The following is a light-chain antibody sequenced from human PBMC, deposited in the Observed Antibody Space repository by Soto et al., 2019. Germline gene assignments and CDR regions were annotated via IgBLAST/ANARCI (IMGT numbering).Light chain of an antibody. CDR2: AAS. V-gene: IGKV1-17*03. CDR3: LQHRSYPFT. Sequence: DIQMTQSPSVVSASVGDRVTITCRASQGIGNYLAWFQQRPGEVPKRLIYAASNLHSGVPSRFSGSGSGTEFTLTISSLQPEDFATYYCLQHRSYPFTFGQGTKLDI. CDR1: QGIGNY. J-gene: IGKJ2*01.